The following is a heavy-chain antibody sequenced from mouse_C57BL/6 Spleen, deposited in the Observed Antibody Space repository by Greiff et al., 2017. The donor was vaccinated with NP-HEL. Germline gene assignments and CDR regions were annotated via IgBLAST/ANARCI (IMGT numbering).Heavy chain of an antibody. CDR1: GYTFTDYY. CDR3: ARGGIYYGNYVYAMDY. J-gene: IGHJ4*01. Sequence: EVQLQQSGPELVKPGASVKISCKASGYTFTDYYMNWVKQSHGKSLEWIGDINPNNGGTSYNQKFKGKATLTVDKSSSTAYMELRSLTSEDSAVYYCARGGIYYGNYVYAMDYWGQGTSVTVSS. CDR2: INPNNGGT. D-gene: IGHD2-1*01. V-gene: IGHV1-26*01.